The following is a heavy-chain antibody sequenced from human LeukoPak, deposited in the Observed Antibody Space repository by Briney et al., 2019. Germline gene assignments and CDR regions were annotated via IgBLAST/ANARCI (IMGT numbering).Heavy chain of an antibody. CDR2: IGTAGDT. V-gene: IGHV3-13*01. J-gene: IGHJ3*02. D-gene: IGHD6-19*01. CDR3: ARVSGWDDAFDI. Sequence: PGGSLRLSCAASGFTFSSYAMSWVRQAPGKGLEWVSAIGTAGDTYYPGSVKGRFTISRENAKNSLYLQMNSLRAGDTAVYYCARVSGWDDAFDIWGQGTMVTVSS. CDR1: GFTFSSYA.